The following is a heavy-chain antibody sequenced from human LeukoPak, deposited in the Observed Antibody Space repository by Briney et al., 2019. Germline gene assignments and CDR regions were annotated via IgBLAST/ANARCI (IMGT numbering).Heavy chain of an antibody. Sequence: PSETLSLTCAVYGGSFSGYYWSWIRQPPGKGLEWIGEINHSGSTNYNPSLKSRVTISVDTSKNQFSLKLSSVTAADTAVYYCARAPLGWGSGPYYYYYMDVWGKGTTVTVSS. CDR2: INHSGST. CDR1: GGSFSGYY. V-gene: IGHV4-34*01. D-gene: IGHD2-15*01. J-gene: IGHJ6*03. CDR3: ARAPLGWGSGPYYYYYMDV.